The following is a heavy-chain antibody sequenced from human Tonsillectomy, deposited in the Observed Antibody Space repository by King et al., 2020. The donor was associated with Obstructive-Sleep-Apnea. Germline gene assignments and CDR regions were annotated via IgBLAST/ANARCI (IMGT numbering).Heavy chain of an antibody. Sequence: EVQLVESGGGLVQPGGSLRLSCAASGFTFSSYWMHWVRQAPGKGLVWVSRINSDGSSTRYADSVKGRFTISRDNAKNTLYVQMKSLRAGDTAVYYCAREGAAAGHWYFDLWGRGTPVTVSS. J-gene: IGHJ2*01. CDR1: GFTFSSYW. D-gene: IGHD6-13*01. CDR2: INSDGSST. V-gene: IGHV3-74*01. CDR3: AREGAAAGHWYFDL.